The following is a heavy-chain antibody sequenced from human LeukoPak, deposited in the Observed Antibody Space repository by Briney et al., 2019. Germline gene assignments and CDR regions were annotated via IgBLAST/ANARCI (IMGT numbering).Heavy chain of an antibody. CDR3: ARGQYDSGSRYDI. J-gene: IGHJ3*02. D-gene: IGHD3-10*01. Sequence: SETLSLTCTVSGGSIRSGSYYWSWIRQPAGKGPEWIGRIYTSGSTNYNPSLKSRVTISVDTSKNQFSLKLSSVTAADTAVYYCARGQYDSGSRYDIWGQGTMVTVSS. CDR1: GGSIRSGSYY. CDR2: IYTSGST. V-gene: IGHV4-61*02.